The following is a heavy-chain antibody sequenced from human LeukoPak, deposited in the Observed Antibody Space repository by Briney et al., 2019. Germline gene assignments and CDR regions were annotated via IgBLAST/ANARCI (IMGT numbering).Heavy chain of an antibody. CDR1: GYIFTTYG. V-gene: IGHV1-18*01. CDR3: ALYYYDSSGYYYFDY. J-gene: IGHJ4*02. D-gene: IGHD3-22*01. CDR2: ISAYNGNT. Sequence: ASVKVSCKTSGYIFTTYGVGWVRQAPGRGLEWMGWISAYNGNTNYAQKLQGRVTMTTDTSTSTAYMELRSLRSDDTAVYYCALYYYDSSGYYYFDYWGQGTLVTVSS.